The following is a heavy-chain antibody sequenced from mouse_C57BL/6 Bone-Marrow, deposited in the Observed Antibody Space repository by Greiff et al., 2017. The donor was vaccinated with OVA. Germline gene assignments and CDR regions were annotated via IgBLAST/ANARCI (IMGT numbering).Heavy chain of an antibody. Sequence: EVKVEESGPGLVKPSQSLSLTCSVTGYSITSGYYWNWIRQFPGNKLEWMGYISYDGSNNYNPSLKNRISITRDTSKNQFFLKLNSVTTEDTATYYCAREQSAWFAYWGQGTLVTVSA. CDR3: AREQSAWFAY. V-gene: IGHV3-6*01. D-gene: IGHD6-1*01. CDR1: GYSITSGYY. J-gene: IGHJ3*01. CDR2: ISYDGSN.